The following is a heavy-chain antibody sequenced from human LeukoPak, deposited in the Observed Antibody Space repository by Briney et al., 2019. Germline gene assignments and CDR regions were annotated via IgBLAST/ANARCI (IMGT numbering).Heavy chain of an antibody. CDR2: IYSGGST. D-gene: IGHD2-21*01. CDR3: TRGGGGSFPHY. Sequence: GVSLRLSCGAYGFTVSSNFLSWVRQPPGKGLEWVSDIYSGGSTYYADSVKGRSTIARDNSKNTLYLQINTLTAEDTAVYYCTRGGGGSFPHYWGRGTLVTVSS. CDR1: GFTVSSNF. V-gene: IGHV3-53*01. J-gene: IGHJ4*02.